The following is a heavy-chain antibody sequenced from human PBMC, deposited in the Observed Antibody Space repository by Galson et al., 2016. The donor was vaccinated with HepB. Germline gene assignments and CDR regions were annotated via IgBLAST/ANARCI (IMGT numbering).Heavy chain of an antibody. Sequence: SVKVSCKASGYTFTDCYIHWVRQAPGQGLEWMGWINPKSGGTNYEQRFQGRVTVSRDTSISTAYMELTRLTSDDTAVYYCARVSGVYYGMDVWGHGTPVTGSS. CDR3: ARVSGVYYGMDV. CDR1: GYTFTDCY. CDR2: INPKSGGT. V-gene: IGHV1-2*02. D-gene: IGHD7-27*01. J-gene: IGHJ6*02.